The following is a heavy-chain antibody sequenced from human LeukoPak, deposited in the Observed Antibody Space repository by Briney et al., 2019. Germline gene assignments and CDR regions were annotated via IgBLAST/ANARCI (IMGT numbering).Heavy chain of an antibody. J-gene: IGHJ6*02. Sequence: GGSLRLSCAASGFTFSDYYMSWIRQAPGKGLEWVSYISSSGSTIYYADSVKGRFTISRDNAKNSLYLQMNSLRAEDTAVYYCARDLPDMVRGVFGHQYYYYGMDVWGQGTTVTVSS. CDR3: ARDLPDMVRGVFGHQYYYYGMDV. V-gene: IGHV3-11*01. CDR1: GFTFSDYY. CDR2: ISSSGSTI. D-gene: IGHD3-10*01.